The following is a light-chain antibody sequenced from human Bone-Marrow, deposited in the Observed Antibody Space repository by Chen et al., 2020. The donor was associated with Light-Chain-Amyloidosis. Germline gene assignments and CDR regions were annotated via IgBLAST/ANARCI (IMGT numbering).Light chain of an antibody. J-gene: IGKJ5*01. CDR2: DAS. CDR1: QSVSSD. V-gene: IGKV3-11*01. Sequence: EIVLPQSPATLSLSPGERATLSCRASQSVSSDLAWYQQKPGQAPRLLIYDASNRATGIPARFSGSGSGTDFTLTISSLEPEDFAVYYCQQRRNWPITFGQGTRLEIK. CDR3: QQRRNWPIT.